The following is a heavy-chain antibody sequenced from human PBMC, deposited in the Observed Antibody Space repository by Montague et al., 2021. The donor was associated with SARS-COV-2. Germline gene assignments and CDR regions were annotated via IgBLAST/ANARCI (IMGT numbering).Heavy chain of an antibody. D-gene: IGHD3-10*01. CDR2: IYYSGST. CDR1: GGSISSSSYY. V-gene: IGHV4-39*01. CDR3: ARREDYYGSGSYPN. Sequence: SETLSLTCTVSGGSISSSSYYWGWIRQPPGKGLEWIGSIYYSGSTYYNPSLKSRVTISVDTLKNQFSLKLSSVTAADTAVYYCARREDYYGSGSYPNWGQGTLVTVSS. J-gene: IGHJ4*02.